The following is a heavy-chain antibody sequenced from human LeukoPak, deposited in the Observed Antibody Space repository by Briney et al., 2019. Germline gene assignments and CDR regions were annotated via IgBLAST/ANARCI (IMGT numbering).Heavy chain of an antibody. J-gene: IGHJ4*02. D-gene: IGHD2-15*01. CDR3: AKVYGGRWYFDY. CDR1: GFTFSSYA. CDR2: ISGSGDNT. V-gene: IGHV3-23*01. Sequence: GGSLRLSCAASGFTFSSYAMGWVRQAPGKGLEWVSAISGSGDNTFYADSVKGRFTISRDNSKNTQYLQMNSLRAEDTAVYFCAKVYGGRWYFDYWGQGTLVTVSS.